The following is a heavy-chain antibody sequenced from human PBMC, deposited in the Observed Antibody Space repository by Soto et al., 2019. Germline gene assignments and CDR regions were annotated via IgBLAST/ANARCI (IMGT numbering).Heavy chain of an antibody. CDR1: GFTFSNYW. CDR3: TRGGTTTTYWGLFNY. CDR2: INSDGTTT. Sequence: EVQLVESGGGLVKPGGSLRLSCAASGFTFSNYWIHWVRQVPGKGLVWVSRINSDGTTTTYADFVKGRFTISRDNAKNTLYLQMDNLGADDTAVYYCTRGGTTTTYWGLFNYWGQGALVTVSS. J-gene: IGHJ4*02. V-gene: IGHV3-74*03. D-gene: IGHD1-26*01.